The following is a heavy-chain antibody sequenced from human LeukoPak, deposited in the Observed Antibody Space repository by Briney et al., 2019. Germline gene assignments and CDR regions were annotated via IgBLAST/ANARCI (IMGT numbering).Heavy chain of an antibody. D-gene: IGHD3-16*02. V-gene: IGHV3-7*01. CDR3: ARDLNVWGSYRHNDY. J-gene: IGHJ4*02. CDR1: GFTFSSYW. CDR2: IKQDGSDK. Sequence: GGSLRLSCATSGFTFSSYWMTWVRQAPGKGLEWVANIKQDGSDKYYVDSVKGRFTISRDNAKNSLYLQMNSLRAEDTAVYYCARDLNVWGSYRHNDYWGQGTLVTVSS.